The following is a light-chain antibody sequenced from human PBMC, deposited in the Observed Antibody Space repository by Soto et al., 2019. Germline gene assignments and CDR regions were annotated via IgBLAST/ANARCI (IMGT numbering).Light chain of an antibody. CDR2: EAS. V-gene: IGKV1-9*01. Sequence: IQEKKSPSLLSASIGYRVIITGLASHDISTFLAWYQQKPGKAPKLLIYEASTLQSGVPSRFSGSGSGTEFTLTISGLLPEDFAAYHCQQLYTLPFTFGQGTGLEI. CDR3: QQLYTLPFT. CDR1: HDISTF. J-gene: IGKJ5*01.